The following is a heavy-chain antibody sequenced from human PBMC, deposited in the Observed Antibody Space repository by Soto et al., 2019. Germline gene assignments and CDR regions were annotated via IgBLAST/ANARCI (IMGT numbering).Heavy chain of an antibody. Sequence: KTSETLSLTCTVSGGSISSYYWSWIRQSPGKGLEWIGYTHYTGSINYNPSFKSRVTMSVDTSRNQFSLRLTSVTAADTAVYYCSRSIDNSGYYFSNYWGQGTLVTVSS. CDR1: GGSISSYY. J-gene: IGHJ4*02. CDR2: THYTGSI. CDR3: SRSIDNSGYYFSNY. V-gene: IGHV4-59*01. D-gene: IGHD3-22*01.